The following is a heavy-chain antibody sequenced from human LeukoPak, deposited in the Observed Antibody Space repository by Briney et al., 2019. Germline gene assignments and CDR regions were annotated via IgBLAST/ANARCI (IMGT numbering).Heavy chain of an antibody. CDR3: ATNQWLSKTIDY. V-gene: IGHV4-59*01. CDR2: IYYSGST. D-gene: IGHD3-22*01. CDR1: GGSISSYY. J-gene: IGHJ4*02. Sequence: PSETLSLTCTVSGGSISSYYWSWIRQPPGKGLEWIGYIYYSGSTNYDPSLKSRVTISVDTSKNQFSLKLSSVTAADTAVYHCATNQWLSKTIDYWGQGTLVTVSS.